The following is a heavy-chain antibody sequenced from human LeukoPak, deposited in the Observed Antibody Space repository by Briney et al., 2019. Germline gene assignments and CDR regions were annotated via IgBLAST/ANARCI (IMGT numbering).Heavy chain of an antibody. CDR1: GGSISSSSYY. V-gene: IGHV4-39*01. CDR2: IYHSGSS. D-gene: IGHD3-10*01. Sequence: SSETLSLTCTVSGGSISSSSYYWGWIRQPPGKGLEWIGSIYHSGSSYYNPSLKSRVTISVDTSKNQFSLKLSSVTAADTAVYYCARHSSYYGNFDYWGQGTLVTVSS. CDR3: ARHSSYYGNFDY. J-gene: IGHJ4*02.